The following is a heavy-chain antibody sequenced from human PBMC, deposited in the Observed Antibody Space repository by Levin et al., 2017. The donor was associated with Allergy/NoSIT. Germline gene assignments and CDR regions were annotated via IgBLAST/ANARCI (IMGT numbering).Heavy chain of an antibody. J-gene: IGHJ6*02. CDR3: TTSGYCSSTSCSTTGGMDV. Sequence: GGSLRLSCAASGFTFSNAWMSWVRQAPGKGLEWVGRIKSKTDGGTTDYAAPVKGRFTISRDDSKNTLYLQMNSLKTEDTAVYYCTTSGYCSSTSCSTTGGMDVWGQGTTVTVSS. CDR2: IKSKTDGGTT. V-gene: IGHV3-15*01. CDR1: GFTFSNAW. D-gene: IGHD2-2*01.